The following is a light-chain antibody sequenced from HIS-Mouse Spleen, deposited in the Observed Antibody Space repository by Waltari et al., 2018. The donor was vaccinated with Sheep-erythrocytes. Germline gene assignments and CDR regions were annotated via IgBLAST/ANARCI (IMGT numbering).Light chain of an antibody. CDR1: SGINVGTYM. V-gene: IGLV5-45*03. CDR2: YKSDSDK. CDR3: MIWHSSAWV. J-gene: IGLJ3*02. Sequence: QAVLTQPSSLSASPGASASLTCTLRSGINVGTYMIYWYQQNPRGPPQYLLRYKSDSDKQQGSGVPSRFSGSKDASANAGILLISGLQSEDEADYYCMIWHSSAWVFGGGTKLTVL.